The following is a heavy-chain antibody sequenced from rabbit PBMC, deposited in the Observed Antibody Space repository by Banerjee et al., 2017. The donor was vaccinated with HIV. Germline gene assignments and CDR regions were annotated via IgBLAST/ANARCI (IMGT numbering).Heavy chain of an antibody. V-gene: IGHV1S45*01. CDR3: ARSTSGYDIGDL. Sequence: QEQLKETGGGLVQPGGSLTLSCKASGFDFSSYYMNWVRQAPGKGLEWIGCIYTGSGSTWYASWAKGRFTISKTSSTTVTLQMTSLTAADTATYFCARSTSGYDIGDLWGPGTLVTVS. D-gene: IGHD1-1*01. CDR1: GFDFSSYYM. CDR2: IYTGSGST. J-gene: IGHJ6*01.